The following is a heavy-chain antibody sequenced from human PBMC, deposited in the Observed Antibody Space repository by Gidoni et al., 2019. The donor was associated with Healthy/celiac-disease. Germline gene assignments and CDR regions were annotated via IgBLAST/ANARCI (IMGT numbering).Heavy chain of an antibody. CDR2: INPNRGGT. CDR3: ARSPGSINWNDEDY. D-gene: IGHD1-1*01. V-gene: IGHV1-2*06. Sequence: QVQLVQSGAEVKKPGASVKVSCKASGYTFPGYYMHWVRQAPGQGLEWMGRINPNRGGTKYAKKFQGRVTMTRDTSISTAYMELSRLRSDDTAVYYCARSPGSINWNDEDYWGQGTLVTVSS. CDR1: GYTFPGYY. J-gene: IGHJ4*02.